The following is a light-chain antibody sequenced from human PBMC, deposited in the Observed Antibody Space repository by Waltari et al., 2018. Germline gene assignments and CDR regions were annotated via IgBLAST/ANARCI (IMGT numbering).Light chain of an antibody. CDR3: SSYAGGNYV. V-gene: IGLV2-8*01. J-gene: IGLJ1*01. Sequence: QSALTQPPSASGSPGQSVTISCTGTSSAVGGYNYVSWYQQHPGNAPKPIISHVSKRPSGVPDRFSGSKSGNTASLTVSGLQAEDEADYYCSSYAGGNYVFGTGTKVTVL. CDR2: HVS. CDR1: SSAVGGYNY.